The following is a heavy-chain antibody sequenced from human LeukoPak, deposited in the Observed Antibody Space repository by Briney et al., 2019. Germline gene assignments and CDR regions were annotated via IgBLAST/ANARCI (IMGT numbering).Heavy chain of an antibody. CDR3: AKGGKWDVTPFDY. CDR2: ISGGGGST. V-gene: IGHV3-23*01. J-gene: IGHJ4*02. Sequence: HAGGSLRLSCAASGFTFTSYSMNWVRQAPGKGLERVSTISGGGGSTYYADSVKGRFTISRDNSKNTLYLQVNSLRAEDTAVYYCAKGGKWDVTPFDYWGQGTLVTVSS. D-gene: IGHD1-26*01. CDR1: GFTFTSYS.